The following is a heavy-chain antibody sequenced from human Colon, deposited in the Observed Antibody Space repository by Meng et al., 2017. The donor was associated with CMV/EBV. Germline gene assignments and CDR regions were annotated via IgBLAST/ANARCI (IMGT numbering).Heavy chain of an antibody. CDR2: ITTSGGGR. CDR1: GFSVTNNY. CDR3: AKSTPDHFDYYFGA. J-gene: IGHJ5*02. Sequence: GESLKISCAASGFSVTNNYFTWVRQAPGKRLEWVSAITTSGGGRYYAASVKGRFTISRDNSQNTLYLQMNSLGADDTAIYYCAKSTPDHFDYYFGARAQGILVTVSS. V-gene: IGHV3-23*01. D-gene: IGHD3-9*01.